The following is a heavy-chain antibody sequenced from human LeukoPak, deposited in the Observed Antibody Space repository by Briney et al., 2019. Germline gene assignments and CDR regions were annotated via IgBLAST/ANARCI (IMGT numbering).Heavy chain of an antibody. J-gene: IGHJ3*02. CDR3: AKWASLYTRSANDAFDI. Sequence: GGSLRLSCAASGFTFSSYGMHWVRQAPGKGLEWVAVISYDGSNKYYADSVKGRFTISRDNSKNTLYLQMNSLRAEDTAVYYCAKWASLYTRSANDAFDIWGQGTMVTVSS. CDR1: GFTFSSYG. D-gene: IGHD2-2*02. CDR2: ISYDGSNK. V-gene: IGHV3-30*18.